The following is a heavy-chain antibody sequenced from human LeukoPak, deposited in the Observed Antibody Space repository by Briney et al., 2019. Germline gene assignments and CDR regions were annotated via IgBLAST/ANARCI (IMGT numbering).Heavy chain of an antibody. D-gene: IGHD6-13*01. CDR2: INHSGST. CDR3: ARGYGYSSSWYKGGFDY. J-gene: IGHJ4*02. CDR1: GGSFSGYY. Sequence: SETLSLTCAVYGGSFSGYYWSWIRQPPGKGLEWIGEINHSGSTNYNPSLKSRVTISVDTSKNQFSLKLSSVTAADTAVYYCARGYGYSSSWYKGGFDYWGQGTLVTVSS. V-gene: IGHV4-34*01.